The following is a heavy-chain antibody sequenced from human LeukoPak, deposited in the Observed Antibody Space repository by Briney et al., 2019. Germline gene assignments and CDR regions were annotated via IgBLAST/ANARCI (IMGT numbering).Heavy chain of an antibody. CDR3: ARESAFGV. V-gene: IGHV1-2*02. J-gene: IGHJ4*02. CDR1: GYIFTAYY. CDR2: INPNSGGT. D-gene: IGHD3-3*01. Sequence: ASVKVSCKASGYIFTAYYMHWVRQAPGQGLEWMGWINPNSGGTNYAQNFQGRVTMTRDTSITTAYMELNRLTSDDTAVYYCARESAFGVWGQGTLVTVSS.